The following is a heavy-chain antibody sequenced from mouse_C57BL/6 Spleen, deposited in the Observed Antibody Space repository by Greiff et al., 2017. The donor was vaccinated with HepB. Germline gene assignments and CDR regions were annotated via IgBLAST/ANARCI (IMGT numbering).Heavy chain of an antibody. CDR1: GYSFTDYN. J-gene: IGHJ3*01. CDR2: INPNYGTT. Sequence: EVKLMESGPELVKPGASVKISCKASGYSFTDYNMNWVKQSNGKSLEWIGVINPNYGTTSYNQKFKGKATLTVDQSSSTAYMQLNSLTSEDSAVYYCARPSFPYGSSYDWFAYWGQGTLVTVSA. D-gene: IGHD1-1*01. V-gene: IGHV1-39*01. CDR3: ARPSFPYGSSYDWFAY.